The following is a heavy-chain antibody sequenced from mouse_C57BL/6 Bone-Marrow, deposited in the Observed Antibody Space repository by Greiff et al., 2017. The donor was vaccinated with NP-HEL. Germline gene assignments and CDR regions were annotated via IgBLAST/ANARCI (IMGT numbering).Heavy chain of an antibody. D-gene: IGHD2-2*01. CDR1: GYTFTSYW. J-gene: IGHJ2*01. CDR3: ARYGSRGVTTYFDY. CDR2: INPSNGGT. Sequence: QVQLKQPGTELVKPGASVKLSCKASGYTFTSYWMHWVKQRPGQGLEWIGNINPSNGGTNYNEKFKSKATLTVDKSSSTAYMQLSSLTSEDSAVYYCARYGSRGVTTYFDYWGQGTTLTVSS. V-gene: IGHV1-53*01.